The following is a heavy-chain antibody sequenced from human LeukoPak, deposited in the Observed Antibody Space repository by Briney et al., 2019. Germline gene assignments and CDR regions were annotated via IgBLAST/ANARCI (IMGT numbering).Heavy chain of an antibody. Sequence: GGSLRLSCAASGFTFSSYWMSWVRQAPGKGLEWVANIKQDGSEQYYVDSVKGRFTISRDNAKNSLYLQMSSLRAEDAAVYYCAREGGYQYYYAMDVWGQGTTVTVSS. D-gene: IGHD3-16*01. J-gene: IGHJ6*02. CDR3: AREGGYQYYYAMDV. CDR2: IKQDGSEQ. CDR1: GFTFSSYW. V-gene: IGHV3-7*01.